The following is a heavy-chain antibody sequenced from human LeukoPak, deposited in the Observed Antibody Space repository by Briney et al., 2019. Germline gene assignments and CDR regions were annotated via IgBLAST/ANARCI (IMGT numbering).Heavy chain of an antibody. D-gene: IGHD2-2*01. Sequence: GGSLRLSCAASGFTFSSCGFHWVRQAPGKGLEWMALISYDGTNNNYAASVKGRFTISRDDSKNTLYLQMNSLRVEDTAVYYCAGGLGYARSYWGQGTLVTVSS. J-gene: IGHJ4*02. CDR1: GFTFSSCG. CDR3: AGGLGYARSY. V-gene: IGHV3-30*03. CDR2: ISYDGTNN.